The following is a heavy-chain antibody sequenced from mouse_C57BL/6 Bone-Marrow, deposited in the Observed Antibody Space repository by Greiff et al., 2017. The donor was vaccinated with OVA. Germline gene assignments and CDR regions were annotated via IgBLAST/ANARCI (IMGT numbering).Heavy chain of an antibody. J-gene: IGHJ3*01. CDR2: IYPRSGNT. Sequence: LQESGAELARPGASVKLSCKASGYTFTSYGISWVKQRTGQGLEWIGEIYPRSGNTYYNEKFKGKATLTADKSSSTAYMELRSLTSEDSAVYFCARYDGYGAYWGQGTLVTVSA. CDR3: ARYDGYGAY. V-gene: IGHV1-81*01. D-gene: IGHD2-3*01. CDR1: GYTFTSYG.